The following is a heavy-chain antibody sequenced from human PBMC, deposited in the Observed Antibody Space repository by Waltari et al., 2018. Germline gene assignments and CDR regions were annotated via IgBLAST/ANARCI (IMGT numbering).Heavy chain of an antibody. V-gene: IGHV1-69-2*01. J-gene: IGHJ3*02. CDR3: ATSWFGELGGLDAFDI. CDR1: GYTFTDYY. D-gene: IGHD3-10*01. Sequence: EVQLVQSGAEVKKPGATVKISCKVSGYTFTDYYIHWLQQAPGKGLEWMGLVEPEDGETIYAEKFQGRVTITADTATDTAYMELSSLRSEDTAVYYCATSWFGELGGLDAFDIWGQGTMVTVSS. CDR2: VEPEDGET.